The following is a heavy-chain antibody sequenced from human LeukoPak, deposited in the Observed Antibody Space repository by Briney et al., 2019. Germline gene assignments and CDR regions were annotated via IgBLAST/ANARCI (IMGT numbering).Heavy chain of an antibody. Sequence: ASVKVSCKASGYTFTGYYMHWVRQAPGQGLEWMGWINPNSGGTNYAQKFQGRVTMTRDTSISTAYMGMSRLRPDDTAVYYCARDPEGGYSYGDFDYWGQGTLVAVSS. D-gene: IGHD5-18*01. CDR1: GYTFTGYY. V-gene: IGHV1-2*02. J-gene: IGHJ4*02. CDR2: INPNSGGT. CDR3: ARDPEGGYSYGDFDY.